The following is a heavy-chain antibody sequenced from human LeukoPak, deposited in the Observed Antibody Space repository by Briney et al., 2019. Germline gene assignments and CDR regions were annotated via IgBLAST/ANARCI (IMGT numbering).Heavy chain of an antibody. J-gene: IGHJ4*02. CDR1: GGTFSSYA. Sequence: GASVKVSCKASGGTFSSYAISWVRQAPGQGLEWMGGIIPIFGTANYAQKFQGRVTITADESTSTAYMELSSLRSEDTAVYYCARDGQQLVLSHFDYWGQGTLVTVSS. D-gene: IGHD6-13*01. V-gene: IGHV1-69*13. CDR3: ARDGQQLVLSHFDY. CDR2: IIPIFGTA.